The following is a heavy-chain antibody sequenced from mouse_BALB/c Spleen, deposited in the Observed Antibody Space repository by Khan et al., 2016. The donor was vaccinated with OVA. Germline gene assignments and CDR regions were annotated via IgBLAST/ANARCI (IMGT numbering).Heavy chain of an antibody. V-gene: IGHV1-7*01. J-gene: IGHJ3*01. Sequence: VQLQQSGAELAKPGASVKMSCKASGYTFTSYWMHWVKQRPGQGLEWIGYINPSTGYTEYNQRFKDKATLPTDKSSSTAYMQLSRLTSEESAVYYCANHGSSSAWLTYWGQGTLVTVSA. CDR3: ANHGSSSAWLTY. CDR1: GYTFTSYW. CDR2: INPSTGYT. D-gene: IGHD1-1*01.